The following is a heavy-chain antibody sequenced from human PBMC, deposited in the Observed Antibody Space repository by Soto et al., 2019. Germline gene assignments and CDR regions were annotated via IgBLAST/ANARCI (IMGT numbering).Heavy chain of an antibody. V-gene: IGHV3-23*01. Sequence: GGSLRLSCAASGFTFSSYAMSWVRQAPGKGLEWVSAISGGGGSTSYADSVKGRFTISRDNSKNTLYLQMNSLRAEDTAVYYCAKGVPGIAVAGTGYFQHWGQGTLVTVSS. CDR1: GFTFSSYA. CDR3: AKGVPGIAVAGTGYFQH. CDR2: ISGGGGST. D-gene: IGHD6-19*01. J-gene: IGHJ1*01.